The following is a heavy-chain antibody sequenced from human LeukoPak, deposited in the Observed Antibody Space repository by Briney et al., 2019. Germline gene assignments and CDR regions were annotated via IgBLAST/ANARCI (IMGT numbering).Heavy chain of an antibody. J-gene: IGHJ4*02. V-gene: IGHV1-69*06. CDR3: AGYGSGSYLPYYFDY. CDR1: GGTFISYA. CDR2: IIPIFGTA. Sequence: ASVKVSCKASGGTFISYAISWVRQAPGQGLEWMGGIIPIFGTANYAQKFQGRVTITADKSTSTAYMELSSLRSEDTAVYYCAGYGSGSYLPYYFDYWGQGTLVTVSS. D-gene: IGHD3-10*01.